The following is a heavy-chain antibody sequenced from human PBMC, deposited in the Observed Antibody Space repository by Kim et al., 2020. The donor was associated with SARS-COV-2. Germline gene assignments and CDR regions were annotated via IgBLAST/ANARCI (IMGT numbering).Heavy chain of an antibody. V-gene: IGHV3-72*01. Sequence: GGSLRLSCAASGFTFSDHYMDWVRQAPGKGLEWVGRTRKKANSYTTEYAASVKGRFTISRDDSKNSLYLQMNSLKTEDTAVYYCARGPGYSGYEGYWGQGTLVTVSS. CDR2: TRKKANSYTT. CDR3: ARGPGYSGYEGY. J-gene: IGHJ4*02. D-gene: IGHD5-12*01. CDR1: GFTFSDHY.